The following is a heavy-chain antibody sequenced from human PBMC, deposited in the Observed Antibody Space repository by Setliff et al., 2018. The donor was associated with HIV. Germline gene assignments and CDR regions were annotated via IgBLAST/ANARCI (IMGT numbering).Heavy chain of an antibody. CDR1: GFTFNNAW. CDR2: IKIKTDGGTT. D-gene: IGHD6-6*01. J-gene: IGHJ4*02. V-gene: IGHV3-15*01. CDR3: ARQIASRRGYFDS. Sequence: LRLSCAASGFTFNNAWMSWVRQAPGKGLEWVGRIKIKTDGGTTDYAAPVKGRFTISRDDSKSTLYLQMNSLKTEDTAVYYCARQIASRRGYFDSWGQGILVTVSS.